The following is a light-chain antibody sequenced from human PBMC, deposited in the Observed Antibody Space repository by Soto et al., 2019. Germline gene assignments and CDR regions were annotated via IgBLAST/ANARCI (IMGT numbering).Light chain of an antibody. Sequence: DIQMTQSPSSLTASVVDSVTITCQASQDITNYLNWYQHKPGKAPKLLIYDASNLEPGVPSRFSGRGSGRDFTFTISSLQPEDTATYYCQQYEDIPPTFGQGTRLEIK. V-gene: IGKV1-33*01. CDR2: DAS. CDR1: QDITNY. J-gene: IGKJ5*01. CDR3: QQYEDIPPT.